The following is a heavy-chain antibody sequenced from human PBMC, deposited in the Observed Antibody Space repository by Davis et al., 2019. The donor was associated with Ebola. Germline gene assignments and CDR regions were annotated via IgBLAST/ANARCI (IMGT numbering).Heavy chain of an antibody. CDR2: IYYSGST. J-gene: IGHJ6*02. V-gene: IGHV4-59*08. Sequence: SETLSLTCTVSGGSISSYYWSWIRQPPGKGLEWIGYIYYSGSTNYNPSLKSRVTISVDTSKNQFSLKLSSVTAADTAVNYCARHGLLYYYGMDVWGQGTTVTVSS. D-gene: IGHD1-26*01. CDR3: ARHGLLYYYGMDV. CDR1: GGSISSYY.